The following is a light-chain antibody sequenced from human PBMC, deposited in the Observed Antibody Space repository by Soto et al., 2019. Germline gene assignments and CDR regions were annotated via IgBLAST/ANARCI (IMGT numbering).Light chain of an antibody. CDR2: DVS. J-gene: IGLJ1*01. CDR3: SSYTTSNTRQIV. CDR1: SSDVGGYNY. Sequence: QSALTQPASVSGSPGQSITISCTGTSSDVGGYNYVSWYQQRPGKAPKFMIYDVSNRPSGVSNRFSGPKSGNTASLTISGLQAEDEADYYCSSYTTSNTRQIVFGTGTKLTVL. V-gene: IGLV2-14*01.